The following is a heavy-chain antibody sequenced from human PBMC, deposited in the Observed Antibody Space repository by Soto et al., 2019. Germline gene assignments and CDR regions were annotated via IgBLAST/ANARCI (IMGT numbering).Heavy chain of an antibody. CDR1: GFSFRDSF. Sequence: PVNVSCKASGFSFRDSFMHCVCQAPGQGLEWMGIINPSGDRTDYAQKFQGRVTITRDTSTRTVYMDLSSLRYEDTAVYYCVRDNSHFYGSPADRSWY. V-gene: IGHV1-46*01. D-gene: IGHD4-4*01. J-gene: IGHJ2*01. CDR2: INPSGDRT. CDR3: VRDNSHFYGSPADRSWY.